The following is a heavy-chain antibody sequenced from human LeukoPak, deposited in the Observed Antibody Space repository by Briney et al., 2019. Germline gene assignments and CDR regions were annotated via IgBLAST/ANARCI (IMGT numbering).Heavy chain of an antibody. Sequence: SVKVSCKASGGTFSSYAISWVRQAPGQGLEWMGGIIPIFGTANYAQKFQGRVTITADESTSTAYMELSSLRGEDTAVYYCARDMLFGESVYNWFDPWGQGTLVTVSS. V-gene: IGHV1-69*13. J-gene: IGHJ5*02. D-gene: IGHD3/OR15-3a*01. CDR1: GGTFSSYA. CDR3: ARDMLFGESVYNWFDP. CDR2: IIPIFGTA.